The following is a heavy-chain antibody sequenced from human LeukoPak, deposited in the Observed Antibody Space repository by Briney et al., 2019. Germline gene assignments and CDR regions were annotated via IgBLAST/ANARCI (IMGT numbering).Heavy chain of an antibody. CDR1: GFTFSDYY. J-gene: IGHJ4*02. CDR2: ISSSSSYT. V-gene: IGHV3-11*06. Sequence: GGSLRLSCAASGFTFSDYYMSWIRQAPGKGLEWVSYISSSSSYTNYADSVKGRFTISRDNAKNSLYLQMNSLRAEDTAVYYGAGLYYDILTGYPRYFDYWGQETLVTVSS. D-gene: IGHD3-9*01. CDR3: AGLYYDILTGYPRYFDY.